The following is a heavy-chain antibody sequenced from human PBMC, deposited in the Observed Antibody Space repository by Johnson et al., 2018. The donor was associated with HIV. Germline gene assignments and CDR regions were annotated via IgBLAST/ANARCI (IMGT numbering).Heavy chain of an antibody. CDR3: ASSSVVEDAFDI. J-gene: IGHJ3*02. CDR2: MKQDGSEK. CDR1: GFTFSNYW. Sequence: VQLVESGGGLVQPGGSLRLSCSASGFTFSNYWMSWVRQAPGKGLEWVANMKQDGSEKYYADPVKGRFTIPRDNAKNTLYLQMNSLRAEDTAVYYCASSSVVEDAFDIWGQGTMVTVSS. V-gene: IGHV3-7*01. D-gene: IGHD2-15*01.